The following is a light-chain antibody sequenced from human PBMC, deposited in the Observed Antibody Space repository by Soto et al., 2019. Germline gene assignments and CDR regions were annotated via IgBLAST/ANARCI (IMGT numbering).Light chain of an antibody. J-gene: IGKJ4*01. Sequence: EIVLTQSPATLSLSPGERATRSCRASQSVSSDLAWLQQKPGQAPRLLIYDASNRATGIPARFSGSGSGTDFTLTISSLEPEDFAVYYCQQRSKWPLTFGGGTKVEIK. CDR2: DAS. CDR1: QSVSSD. V-gene: IGKV3-11*01. CDR3: QQRSKWPLT.